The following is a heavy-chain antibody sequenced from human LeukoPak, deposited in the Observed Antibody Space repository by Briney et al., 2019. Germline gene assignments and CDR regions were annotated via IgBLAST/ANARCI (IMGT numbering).Heavy chain of an antibody. V-gene: IGHV4-39*01. D-gene: IGHD6-6*01. CDR3: ARLIASSVDFDY. Sequence: SETLSLTCTVSGGSISSSSYYWGWIRQPPGKGLEWIGSIYYAGSTYYNPSLKSRVTISVDTSKNQFSLKLTSVTATDTAVYYCARLIASSVDFDYWGQGTLVTVSS. CDR1: GGSISSSSYY. CDR2: IYYAGST. J-gene: IGHJ4*02.